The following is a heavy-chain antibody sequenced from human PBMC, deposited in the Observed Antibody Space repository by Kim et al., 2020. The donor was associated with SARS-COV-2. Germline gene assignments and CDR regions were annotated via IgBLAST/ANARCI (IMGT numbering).Heavy chain of an antibody. Sequence: SQTLSLTCDISGDSVSSNSAGWNWIRQSPSRGLEWLGRTYYRSKWYNDYAESVKSRITINPDTSKNHFSLQLNSVTPEDTAMYYCAKSIRGYMDVWGKGTTVTVSS. V-gene: IGHV6-1*01. J-gene: IGHJ6*03. CDR1: GDSVSSNSAG. CDR3: AKSIRGYMDV. CDR2: TYYRSKWYN. D-gene: IGHD6-6*01.